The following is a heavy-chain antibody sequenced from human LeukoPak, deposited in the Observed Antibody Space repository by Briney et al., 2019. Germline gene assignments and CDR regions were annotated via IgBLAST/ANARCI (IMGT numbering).Heavy chain of an antibody. D-gene: IGHD7-27*01. CDR1: GDSISSVYY. J-gene: IGHJ4*02. CDR2: IYYSGST. CDR3: SRVPLKWGRDY. V-gene: IGHV4-31*03. Sequence: SQTLSLTCTVSGDSISSVYYWCWIRQHPGKGLEWIGYIYYSGSTFYNPSLKSRVTISADTSKNQFSLRLSPVTAADTAMYYCSRVPLKWGRDYWGQGAQVTVSP.